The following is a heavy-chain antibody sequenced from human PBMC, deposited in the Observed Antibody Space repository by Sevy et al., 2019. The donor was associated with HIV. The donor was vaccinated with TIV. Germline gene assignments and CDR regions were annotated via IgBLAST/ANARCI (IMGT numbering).Heavy chain of an antibody. Sequence: SENLSLTCTVSGGSVSSGSYYWSWIRQPPGKGLEWIGYIYYSGSTNDNPSLKSRVTISVDTSKNQFSLKLSSVTAADTAMYYCARDRVWFGELSRNNWFDPWGQGTLVTVSS. J-gene: IGHJ5*02. CDR1: GGSVSSGSYY. V-gene: IGHV4-61*01. D-gene: IGHD3-10*01. CDR3: ARDRVWFGELSRNNWFDP. CDR2: IYYSGST.